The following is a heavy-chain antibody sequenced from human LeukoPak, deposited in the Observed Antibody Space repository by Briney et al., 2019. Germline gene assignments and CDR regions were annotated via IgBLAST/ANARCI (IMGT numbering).Heavy chain of an antibody. CDR2: IYYSGST. V-gene: IGHV4-30-4*02. J-gene: IGHJ4*02. CDR3: ATASIVSSGWYMDY. CDR1: GGSISSGDYY. Sequence: SDTLSLTCTVSGGSISSGDYYWSWIRQPPGKGLEWLGYIYYSGSTYYNPYLKSRVTISVDTSKNQFSLKLRSVTAADTAVYYCATASIVSSGWYMDYWGQGTLVTVSS. D-gene: IGHD6-19*01.